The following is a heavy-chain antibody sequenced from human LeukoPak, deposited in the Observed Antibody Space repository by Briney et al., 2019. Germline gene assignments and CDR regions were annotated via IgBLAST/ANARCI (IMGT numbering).Heavy chain of an antibody. V-gene: IGHV4-59*01. D-gene: IGHD1-26*01. Sequence: PSETLSLTCTVSGGSISNYYWSWIRQPPGKGLEWIGFIHYSGSTNYNPSLKSRVSISVDTSKNQFSLQLRSVTAADTAVYYCAREVGATHYWGQGTLVTVSS. J-gene: IGHJ4*02. CDR2: IHYSGST. CDR3: AREVGATHY. CDR1: GGSISNYY.